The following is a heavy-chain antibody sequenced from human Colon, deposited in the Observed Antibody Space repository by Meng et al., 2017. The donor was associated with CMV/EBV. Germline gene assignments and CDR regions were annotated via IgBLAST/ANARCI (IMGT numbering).Heavy chain of an antibody. Sequence: SGYVRNEYDMHWVRQAHGQGLEWIGVMYTSGDIIHYEQKFQGRVIMTRDTSTSTFYVELSSLTSEDTAVYYCAGGGQLGILVYFELWGPGTLVTVSS. CDR3: AGGGQLGILVYFEL. CDR1: GYVRNEYD. CDR2: MYTSGDII. D-gene: IGHD1-14*01. V-gene: IGHV1-46*02. J-gene: IGHJ4*02.